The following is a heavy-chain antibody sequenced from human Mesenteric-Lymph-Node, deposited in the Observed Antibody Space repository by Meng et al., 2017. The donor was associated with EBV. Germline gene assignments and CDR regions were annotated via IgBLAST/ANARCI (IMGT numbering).Heavy chain of an antibody. CDR2: IYHSGST. CDR1: GVSISNGCYY. J-gene: IGHJ4*02. V-gene: IGHV4-30-4*01. D-gene: IGHD2-15*01. Sequence: VQLQESGPGLVKPSQTLSLTCAVSGVSISNGCYYWSWIRQPPGKGLEWIGYIYHSGSTYYNPSLESRVTISLDTSKNQFPLKLSSVTAADTAVYYCAYCSGGNCYSFDYWGQGTLVTVSS. CDR3: AYCSGGNCYSFDY.